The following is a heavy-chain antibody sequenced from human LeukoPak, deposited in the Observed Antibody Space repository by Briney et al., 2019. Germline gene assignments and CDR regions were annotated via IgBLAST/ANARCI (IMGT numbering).Heavy chain of an antibody. D-gene: IGHD3-22*01. CDR1: GGSISSYY. CDR3: ARMYDSSGYFDY. Sequence: PSETLSLTCTVSGGSISSYYWSWIRQHPGKGLEWIGYIYYSGSTYYNPSLKSRVTISVDTSKNQFSLKLSSVTAADTAVYYCARMYDSSGYFDYWGQGTLVTVSS. J-gene: IGHJ4*02. V-gene: IGHV4-59*06. CDR2: IYYSGST.